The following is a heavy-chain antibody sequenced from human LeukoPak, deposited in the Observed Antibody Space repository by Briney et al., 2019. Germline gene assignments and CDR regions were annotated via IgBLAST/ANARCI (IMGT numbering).Heavy chain of an antibody. Sequence: GGSLRLSCAASGFTFSSYGMHWVRQAPGKGLKWVAFIRYDGSNKYYADSMKGRFTISRDNSKNTLYLQMSSLRAEDTAVYYCADWFREAFDIWGQGTMVTVSS. D-gene: IGHD3-10*01. CDR1: GFTFSSYG. CDR2: IRYDGSNK. J-gene: IGHJ3*02. V-gene: IGHV3-30*02. CDR3: ADWFREAFDI.